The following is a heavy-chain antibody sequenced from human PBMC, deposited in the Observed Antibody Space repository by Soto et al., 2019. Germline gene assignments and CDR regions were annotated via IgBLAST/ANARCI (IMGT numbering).Heavy chain of an antibody. D-gene: IGHD4-4*01. CDR2: ISPTGTFI. Sequence: EVQLVDSGGGLVKPGGSLRLSCAGTVFTFLTHTMNWVRQAPGKGLEWVSSISPTGTFIYYTDSVKGRFTIFRDNAKNSLSLQMNSLRAEDTAVYYCARGPENNSNYPLDYWGQGTLVTVSS. J-gene: IGHJ4*02. CDR3: ARGPENNSNYPLDY. V-gene: IGHV3-21*01. CDR1: VFTFLTHT.